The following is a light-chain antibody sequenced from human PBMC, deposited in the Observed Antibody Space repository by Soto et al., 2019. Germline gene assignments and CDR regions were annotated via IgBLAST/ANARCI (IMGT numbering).Light chain of an antibody. V-gene: IGKV3-11*01. J-gene: IGKJ5*01. CDR1: RSVSSY. CDR2: DAS. CDR3: QQRSNWPIT. Sequence: IMLTQSPATVSFFSVASASLFCRATRSVSSYLAWYQQKPGQAPRLLIYDASSRPTDIPARFSGSGSGTDFTLTISSLEPEDFALYYCQQRSNWPITFGQGTRLEI.